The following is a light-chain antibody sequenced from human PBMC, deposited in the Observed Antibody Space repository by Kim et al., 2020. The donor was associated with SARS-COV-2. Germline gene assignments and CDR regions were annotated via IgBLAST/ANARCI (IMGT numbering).Light chain of an antibody. Sequence: SVALGQTARITCGGNNIVTKNVHWYQQKPGQAPVLVMYRDTNRPSGIPERFSDSNSGNTATLTISRAQAGDEADYYCQVWDSSTWVFGGGTKLTVL. V-gene: IGLV3-9*01. J-gene: IGLJ3*02. CDR2: RDT. CDR3: QVWDSSTWV. CDR1: NIVTKN.